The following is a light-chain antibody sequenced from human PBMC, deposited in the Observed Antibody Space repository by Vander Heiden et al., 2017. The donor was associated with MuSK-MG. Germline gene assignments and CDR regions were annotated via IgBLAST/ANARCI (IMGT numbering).Light chain of an antibody. J-gene: IGKJ3*01. Sequence: DIQMTQSPSTLSASVGDRVTITCRDSQSISSWLAWYQQKPGKAPKLLIYKASSLESGVPSRFSGSGSGTEFTLTISSMQPDDFATYYCQQYKSYLFTFGPGTKVDIK. CDR1: QSISSW. CDR2: KAS. V-gene: IGKV1-5*03. CDR3: QQYKSYLFT.